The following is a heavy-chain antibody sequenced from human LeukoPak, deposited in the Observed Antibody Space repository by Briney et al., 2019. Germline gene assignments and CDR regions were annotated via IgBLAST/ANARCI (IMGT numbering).Heavy chain of an antibody. CDR3: AKDLLWFGELPSYYFDY. Sequence: GGSLRLSCAASGFTLSNYAMGWVRPAPGKGLEWVSAISGSGHSTYYADSVKGRFTISRDNSENTLYLQMNSLRAEDTAVYYCAKDLLWFGELPSYYFDYWGQGTLVTVTS. CDR1: GFTLSNYA. CDR2: ISGSGHST. D-gene: IGHD3-10*01. V-gene: IGHV3-23*01. J-gene: IGHJ4*02.